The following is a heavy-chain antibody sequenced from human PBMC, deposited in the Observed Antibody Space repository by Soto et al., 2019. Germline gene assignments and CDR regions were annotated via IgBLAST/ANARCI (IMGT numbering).Heavy chain of an antibody. D-gene: IGHD5-18*01. J-gene: IGHJ4*02. CDR2: IYYSGSP. CDR3: ARHVETDMVIHFDY. V-gene: IGHV4-39*01. Sequence: QLQLQASGPGLVKPSETLSLTCTVSGGSISSSSYYWGWIRQPPGKGLEWIGSIYYSGSPYYNPSLKSRVTLSVDTSKNQSSRKLSSVTSADTAVYYWARHVETDMVIHFDYWGQETLFTVSS. CDR1: GGSISSSSYY.